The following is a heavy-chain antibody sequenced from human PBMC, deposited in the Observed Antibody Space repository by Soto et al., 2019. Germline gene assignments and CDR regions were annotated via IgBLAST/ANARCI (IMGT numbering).Heavy chain of an antibody. J-gene: IGHJ6*02. V-gene: IGHV3-21*02. CDR1: GFTFSRYG. CDR2: ISGLSSYI. CDR3: ARDPQQRLADSYYYGMDV. Sequence: EVQLVESGGGLVNPGGSLRLSCAASGFTFSRYGMNWVRQAPGKGLELVSSISGLSSYIYYADSVKGRFTVSRDNAKNSLYVQMNSLRAEDTAVYYCARDPQQRLADSYYYGMDVWGQGTTVIVSS. D-gene: IGHD6-25*01.